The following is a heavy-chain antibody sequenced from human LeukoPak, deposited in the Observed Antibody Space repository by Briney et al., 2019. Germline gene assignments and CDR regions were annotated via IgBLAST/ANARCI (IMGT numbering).Heavy chain of an antibody. CDR1: GYTFTSYG. CDR2: ISAYNGNT. D-gene: IGHD3-10*01. V-gene: IGHV1-18*01. Sequence: GASVKVSCKASGYTFTSYGISWVRQAPGQGLEWMGWISAYNGNTNYAQKLQGRVTMTTDTSTSTAYMELRSLRSDDTAVYYCEKTLWFGDFYLPYSFDYGGQGTLSTVS. J-gene: IGHJ4*02. CDR3: EKTLWFGDFYLPYSFDY.